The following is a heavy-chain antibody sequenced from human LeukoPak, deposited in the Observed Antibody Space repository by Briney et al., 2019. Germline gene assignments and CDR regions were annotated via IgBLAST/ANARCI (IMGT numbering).Heavy chain of an antibody. CDR2: INYSGTT. D-gene: IGHD4-17*01. Sequence: KPGGSLRLSCAASGFSFSSYSLNWVRQAPGKGLEWIGSINYSGTTYYNPSLKSRVTISVDTSNNQFSLKVSSVTAADTAVYYCARLEVTTVDAFDMWGQGTMVTVSA. J-gene: IGHJ3*02. CDR3: ARLEVTTVDAFDM. CDR1: GFSFSSYS. V-gene: IGHV4-39*01.